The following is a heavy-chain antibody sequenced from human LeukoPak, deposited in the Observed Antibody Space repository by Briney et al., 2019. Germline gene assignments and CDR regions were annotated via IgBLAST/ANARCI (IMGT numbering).Heavy chain of an antibody. CDR2: IRSKANSYAT. CDR3: AIFGGVIRWFDP. J-gene: IGHJ5*02. D-gene: IGHD3-3*01. V-gene: IGHV3-73*01. Sequence: GGSLRLSCAASGLTFSGSAMHWVRQASGKGLEWVGRIRSKANSYATAYAAAVKRRFTISRDNSNNTAYLQMNSLKTEDTAVYYCAIFGGVIRWFDPWGQGTLVTVSS. CDR1: GLTFSGSA.